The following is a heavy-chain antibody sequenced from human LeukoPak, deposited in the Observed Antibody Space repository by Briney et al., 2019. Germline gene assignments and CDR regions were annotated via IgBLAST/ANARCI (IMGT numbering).Heavy chain of an antibody. Sequence: SETLSLTCTVSGGSISGHYWSRIRQPPGKGLEWIGYIYYSGSTDYNPSLKSRVSMSVHTSKNQLSLRLSSVTAADTAVYYCHYYDSSGYYFFPGRWGQGTLVTVSS. D-gene: IGHD3-22*01. CDR3: HYYDSSGYYFFPGR. V-gene: IGHV4-59*11. CDR1: GGSISGHY. CDR2: IYYSGST. J-gene: IGHJ4*02.